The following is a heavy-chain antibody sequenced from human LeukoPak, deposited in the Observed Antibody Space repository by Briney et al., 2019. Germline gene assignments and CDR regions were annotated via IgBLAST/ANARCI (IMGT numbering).Heavy chain of an antibody. CDR3: ARGGSSWSLVVDY. V-gene: IGHV4-59*01. D-gene: IGHD6-13*01. J-gene: IGHJ4*02. CDR1: GGSFSTYY. Sequence: SSETLSLTCTVSGGSFSTYYWSWIRQPPGKGLEWIGYIYYSGSTNYNPSLKSRVTISVDTSKNQFSLKLSSVTAADTAVYYCARGGSSWSLVVDYWGQGTLVTVSS. CDR2: IYYSGST.